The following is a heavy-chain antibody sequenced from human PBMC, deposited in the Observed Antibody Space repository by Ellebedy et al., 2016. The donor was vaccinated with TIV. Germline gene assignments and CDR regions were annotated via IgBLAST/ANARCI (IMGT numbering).Heavy chain of an antibody. Sequence: PGGSLRLSCAASGFTFTAFHMHWVRQAPGTGLEWVAVLWFDGSLTFYADSVKGRFTLSRDNSKNMLYLQMDNLRVEDTALYYCSRELLGGQGDMDVWGQGTTVTVSS. J-gene: IGHJ6*02. D-gene: IGHD1-26*01. CDR1: GFTFTAFH. CDR3: SRELLGGQGDMDV. V-gene: IGHV3-33*01. CDR2: LWFDGSLT.